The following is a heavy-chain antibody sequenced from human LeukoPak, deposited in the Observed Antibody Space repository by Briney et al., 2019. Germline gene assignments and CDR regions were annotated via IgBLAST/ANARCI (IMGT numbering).Heavy chain of an antibody. CDR2: IWNDGNDK. CDR1: GFTFSSYG. V-gene: IGHV3-33*01. CDR3: ARDNSGSYSFVDY. J-gene: IGHJ4*02. Sequence: GGSLRLSCAASGFTFSSYGMHWVRQAPGKGLERVAGIWNDGNDKYYADSVKGRFIISRDNSKNTLYLQMNSLRAEDTAVYYCARDNSGSYSFVDYWGQGTLVTVSS. D-gene: IGHD3-10*01.